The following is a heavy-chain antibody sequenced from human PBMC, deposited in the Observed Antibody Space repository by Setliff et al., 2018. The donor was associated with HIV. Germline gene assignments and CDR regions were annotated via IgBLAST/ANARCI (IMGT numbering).Heavy chain of an antibody. J-gene: IGHJ4*02. CDR3: MTDIRVQHMTRGLSTF. CDR2: IKSNTDGGTT. Sequence: GGSLRLSCAASGFSFRNAWMSWVRQAPGKGLEWVGRIKSNTDGGTTDYAAPVKGRFTISRDDSENTLYLQMNSLKTEDTGVYYCMTDIRVQHMTRGLSTFWGQGTPVTVSS. V-gene: IGHV3-15*01. D-gene: IGHD3-10*01. CDR1: GFSFRNAW.